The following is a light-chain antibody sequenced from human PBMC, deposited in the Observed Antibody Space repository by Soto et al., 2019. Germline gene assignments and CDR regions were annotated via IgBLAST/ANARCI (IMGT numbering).Light chain of an antibody. J-gene: IGKJ2*01. Sequence: DIQMPQSPSSLSASVGDRVTITCQASQDISNYLNWYQQKPGKAHKLLIYDASNLETGVPSRFSGSGSGTDFTFAISSLQPEDIATYYCQQYDKLPRYTFGQGTKLEIK. CDR1: QDISNY. CDR3: QQYDKLPRYT. CDR2: DAS. V-gene: IGKV1-33*01.